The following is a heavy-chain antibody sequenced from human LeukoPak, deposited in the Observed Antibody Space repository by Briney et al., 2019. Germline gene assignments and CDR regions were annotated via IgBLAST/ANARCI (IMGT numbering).Heavy chain of an antibody. Sequence: PGGSLRLSCPASGFTFSNYAMTWVRQAPGKGLEWVSSISTSGESTYYADSVKGRFTISRDNSKNTLYLHMNSLRAEDTPIYYCAKDAVRLCSSASCYLWGQGTLVTVSS. V-gene: IGHV3-23*01. CDR2: ISTSGEST. CDR1: GFTFSNYA. J-gene: IGHJ4*02. CDR3: AKDAVRLCSSASCYL. D-gene: IGHD2-2*01.